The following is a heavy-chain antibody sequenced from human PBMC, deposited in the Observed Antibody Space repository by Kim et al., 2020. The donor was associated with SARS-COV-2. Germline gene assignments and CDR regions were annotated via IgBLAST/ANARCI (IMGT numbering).Heavy chain of an antibody. CDR3: ASELPDNYYYYGMDV. V-gene: IGHV3-21*01. Sequence: ESLKGRFTISRDNAKNSLYLQMNSLRAEDTAAYYCASELPDNYYYYGMDVWGQGTTVTVSS. D-gene: IGHD1-26*01. J-gene: IGHJ6*02.